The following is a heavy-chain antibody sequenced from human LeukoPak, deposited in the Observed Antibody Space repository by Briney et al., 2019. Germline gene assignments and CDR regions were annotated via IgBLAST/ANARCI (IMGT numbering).Heavy chain of an antibody. CDR2: ISQSGDT. V-gene: IGHV4-38-2*02. J-gene: IGHJ6*03. Sequence: SETLSLTCTVSGYSISSGYDWGWMRQAPGKGLEWLASISQSGDTYNNPSLKSRVSLSVDTSKNQFSLQLNSVTAADTAVYYCARENSGIAVAGYYYYYYMDVWGKGTTVTVSS. CDR3: ARENSGIAVAGYYYYYYMDV. CDR1: GYSISSGYD. D-gene: IGHD6-19*01.